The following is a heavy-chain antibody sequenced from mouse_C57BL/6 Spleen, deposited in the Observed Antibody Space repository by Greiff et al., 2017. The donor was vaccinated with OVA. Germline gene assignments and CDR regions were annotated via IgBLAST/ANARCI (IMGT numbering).Heavy chain of an antibody. CDR2: IHPNSGST. J-gene: IGHJ4*01. CDR1: GYTFTSYW. Sequence: QFHVKQPGAELVKPGASVKLSCKASGYTFTSYWMHWVKQRPGQGLEWIGMIHPNSGSTNYNEKFKSKATLTVDKSSSTAYMQLSSLTSEDSAVYYCARSGGARGAMDYWGQGTSVTVSS. V-gene: IGHV1-64*01. D-gene: IGHD3-1*01. CDR3: ARSGGARGAMDY.